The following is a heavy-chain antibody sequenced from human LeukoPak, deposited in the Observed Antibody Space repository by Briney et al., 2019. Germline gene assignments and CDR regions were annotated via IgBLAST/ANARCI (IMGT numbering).Heavy chain of an antibody. CDR2: IKRDGTEK. D-gene: IGHD1-26*01. Sequence: PGGSLRLSCAASRFTFNTYWMSWVRQAPGKGLEWVATIKRDGTEKYYVDPVKGRFTISRDNAKNSLYLQMSSLRVEDTAVYYCARLVGDRTIYDYWGQGTLVTVSS. J-gene: IGHJ4*02. CDR3: ARLVGDRTIYDY. V-gene: IGHV3-7*01. CDR1: RFTFNTYW.